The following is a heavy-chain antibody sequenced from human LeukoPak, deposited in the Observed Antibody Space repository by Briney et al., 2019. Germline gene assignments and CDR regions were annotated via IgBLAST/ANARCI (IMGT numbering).Heavy chain of an antibody. V-gene: IGHV3-53*01. CDR3: ARIMIVVGAAAFDI. Sequence: GGSLRLSCAASGFTVSSNYMSWVRQAPGKGQEWVSVIYSGGSTYYADSVKGRFTTSRDNSKNTLYLQMNSLRAEDTAVYYCARIMIVVGAAAFDIWGQGTMVTVSS. J-gene: IGHJ3*02. CDR1: GFTVSSNY. CDR2: IYSGGST. D-gene: IGHD3-22*01.